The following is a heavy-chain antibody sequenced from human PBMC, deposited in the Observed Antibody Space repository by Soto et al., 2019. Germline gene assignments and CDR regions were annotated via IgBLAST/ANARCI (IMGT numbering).Heavy chain of an antibody. V-gene: IGHV3-11*01. CDR3: VKLRITRMPDY. CDR1: GFAFSDYP. Sequence: TGGSLRLSCAGSGFAFSDYPMSCIRQAPGKGLEWISYISPSGTTMYYADSVKGRFTISRDNAKNSLYVQMKSLRADDTAVYYCVKLRITRMPDYSGQGTVVTVFS. J-gene: IGHJ4*02. D-gene: IGHD3-22*01. CDR2: ISPSGTTM.